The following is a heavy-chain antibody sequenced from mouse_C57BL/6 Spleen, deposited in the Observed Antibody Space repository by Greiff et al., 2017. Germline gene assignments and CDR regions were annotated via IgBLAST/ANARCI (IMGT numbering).Heavy chain of an antibody. V-gene: IGHV1-26*01. CDR3: ARGRAYPYAMDY. J-gene: IGHJ4*01. CDR2: INPNNGGT. CDR1: GYTFTDYY. Sequence: VQLQQSGPELVKPGASVKISCKASGYTFTDYYMNWVKQSHGKSLEWIGDINPNNGGTSYNQKFKGKATLTVDKSSSTAYMELRSLTSEDSAVYYCARGRAYPYAMDYWGQGTSVTVSS. D-gene: IGHD2-10*01.